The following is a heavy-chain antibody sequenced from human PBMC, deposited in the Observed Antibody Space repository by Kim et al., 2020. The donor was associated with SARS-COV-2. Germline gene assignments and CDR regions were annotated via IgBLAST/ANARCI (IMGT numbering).Heavy chain of an antibody. CDR2: IRSKAYGGTT. V-gene: IGHV3-49*04. J-gene: IGHJ4*02. CDR1: GFTFGDYA. CDR3: YSGYGDY. Sequence: GGSLRLSCTASGFTFGDYAMSWVRQAPGKGLEWVGFIRSKAYGGTTEYAASVKGRFTISRDDSKSIAYLQMNSLKTEDTAVYYCYSGYGDYWGQGTLVTVSS. D-gene: IGHD5-12*01.